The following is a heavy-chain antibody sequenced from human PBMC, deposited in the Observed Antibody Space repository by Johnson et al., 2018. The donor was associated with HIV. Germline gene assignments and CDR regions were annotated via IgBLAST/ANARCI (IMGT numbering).Heavy chain of an antibody. V-gene: IGHV3-66*02. CDR1: GFTVSSNY. Sequence: VRLVESGGGLVQSGGSLRLSCEASGFTVSSNYMSWVRQAPGKGLEWVSVIYSGGSTYYADSVKGRFTISSDKSKNTLYLKLGSLRAEDMAVYYCARALGYCSGGSCPLDAFDIWGQGTMVAVSS. CDR2: IYSGGST. D-gene: IGHD2-15*01. CDR3: ARALGYCSGGSCPLDAFDI. J-gene: IGHJ3*02.